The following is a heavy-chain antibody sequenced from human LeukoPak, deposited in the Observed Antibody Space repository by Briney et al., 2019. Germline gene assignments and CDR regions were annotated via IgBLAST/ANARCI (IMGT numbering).Heavy chain of an antibody. CDR1: GYTFTGYY. CDR3: ARDGGWSGYQKD. CDR2: INPNSGGT. J-gene: IGHJ4*02. D-gene: IGHD3-3*01. V-gene: IGHV1-2*02. Sequence: ASVKVSCKASGYTFTGYYMYWVRQAPGQGLEWMGWINPNSGGTNYAQKFQGRVTMTRDTSISTAYMELSRLRSDDTAVYYCARDGGWSGYQKDWGQGTLVTVSS.